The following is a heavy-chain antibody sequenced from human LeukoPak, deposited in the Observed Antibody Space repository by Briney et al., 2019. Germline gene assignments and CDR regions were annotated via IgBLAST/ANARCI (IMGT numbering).Heavy chain of an antibody. V-gene: IGHV4-39*01. CDR2: IYYSGST. CDR3: ARPYYYDSSGYSH. Sequence: SETLSLTCTVSGGSISSSSYDWGWIRQPPGKGLEWIGSIYYSGSTYYNPSLKSRVTISVDTSKNQFSLKLSSVTAADTAVYYCARPYYYDSSGYSHWGQGTLVTVSS. J-gene: IGHJ4*02. CDR1: GGSISSSSYD. D-gene: IGHD3-22*01.